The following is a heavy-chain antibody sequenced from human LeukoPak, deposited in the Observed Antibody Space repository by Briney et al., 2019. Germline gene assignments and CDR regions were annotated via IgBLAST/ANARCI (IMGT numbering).Heavy chain of an antibody. D-gene: IGHD2-2*01. J-gene: IGHJ4*02. Sequence: ASVKVSCKASGYTFTSYEINWVRQATGQGLEWMGWMNPNSGNTGHAQKFQGRVTMTRNTSIRTAYMELSSLRSDDTAVYYRARGGFPAASWGQGTLVTVSS. CDR1: GYTFTSYE. CDR2: MNPNSGNT. CDR3: ARGGFPAAS. V-gene: IGHV1-8*01.